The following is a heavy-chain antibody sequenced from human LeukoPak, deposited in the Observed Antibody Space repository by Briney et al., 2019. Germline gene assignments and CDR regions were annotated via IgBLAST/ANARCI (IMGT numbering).Heavy chain of an antibody. CDR3: AGGGDDENSCSQPFDY. J-gene: IGHJ4*02. CDR2: MWHDGSYK. D-gene: IGHD2-21*02. V-gene: IGHV3-33*01. Sequence: GGSLRLSCAASGFIFSSFGLHWVRQAPGKGLAWVAVMWHDGSYKYYVDSVKGRFTISRDNAKNTLYLQMNNLSVEDTAVYYFAGGGDDENSCSQPFDYWGQGTLVTVSS. CDR1: GFIFSSFG.